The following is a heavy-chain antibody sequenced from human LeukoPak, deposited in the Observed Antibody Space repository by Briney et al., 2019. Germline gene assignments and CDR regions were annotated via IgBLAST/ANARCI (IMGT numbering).Heavy chain of an antibody. V-gene: IGHV3-33*01. CDR1: GSTFSSYG. CDR2: IWYDGSNK. CDR3: ARERWRGKSFDY. Sequence: GGSLRLSCAASGSTFSSYGMHWVRQAPGKGLEWVAVIWYDGSNKYYADSVKGRFTISRDNSKNTLYLQMNSLRAEDTAVYYCARERWRGKSFDYWGQGTLVTVSS. J-gene: IGHJ4*02. D-gene: IGHD5-24*01.